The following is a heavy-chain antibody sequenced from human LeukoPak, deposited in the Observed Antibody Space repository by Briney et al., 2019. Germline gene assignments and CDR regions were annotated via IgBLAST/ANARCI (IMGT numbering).Heavy chain of an antibody. CDR3: ARVVWVPVAAYMDV. CDR1: GFTFSSYE. V-gene: IGHV3-48*03. Sequence: GGSLRLSCAASGFTFSSYEMNWVGQAPGKGLEWVSYVSSSGSTIYYADSVKGRFTISRDNAKNSLYLQMNSMRAEDTAVYYCARVVWVPVAAYMDVWGKGTTVTVSS. J-gene: IGHJ6*03. CDR2: VSSSGSTI. D-gene: IGHD2-15*01.